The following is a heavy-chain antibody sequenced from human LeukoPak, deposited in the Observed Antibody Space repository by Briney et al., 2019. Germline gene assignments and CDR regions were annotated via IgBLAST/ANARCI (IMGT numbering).Heavy chain of an antibody. J-gene: IGHJ6*02. CDR3: ARETVTTDYYGMDV. D-gene: IGHD4-17*01. CDR2: ISYDGSNK. CDR1: GFTFSSHA. Sequence: GGSLRLSCAASGFTFSSHAMHWVRQAPGKGLEWVAVISYDGSNKYYADSVKGRFTISRDNSKNTLYLQMNSLRAEDTAVYYCARETVTTDYYGMDVWGQGTTVTVSS. V-gene: IGHV3-30-3*01.